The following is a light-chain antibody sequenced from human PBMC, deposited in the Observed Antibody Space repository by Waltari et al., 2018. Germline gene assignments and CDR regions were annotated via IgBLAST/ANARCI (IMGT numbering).Light chain of an antibody. CDR3: QQYGGSLIT. J-gene: IGKJ3*01. CDR1: QNVIN. V-gene: IGKV3-20*01. CDR2: GAS. Sequence: EIVLTQSPGTLSLSPGERATLSCKASQNVINLAWYQQKPGQAPRLLIYGASSRATGIPDRCSGSGSGAVFTLTISRLEPEDFAVYYCQQYGGSLITFGPGTKVDIK.